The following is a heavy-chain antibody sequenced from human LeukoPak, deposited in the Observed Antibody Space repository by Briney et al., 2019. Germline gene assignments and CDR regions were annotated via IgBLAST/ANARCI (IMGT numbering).Heavy chain of an antibody. D-gene: IGHD3-22*01. CDR3: ARALGNYYDSSGYYLHFDY. V-gene: IGHV1-18*01. CDR1: GYTFTSYG. CDR2: ISAYNGNT. Sequence: ASVKVSCKASGYTFTSYGISWVRQAPGQGLEWMGWISAYNGNTNYAQKLQGRVTMTTDTSTSTAYMELRSLRSDDTAVYYCARALGNYYDSSGYYLHFDYWGQGTPVTVSS. J-gene: IGHJ4*02.